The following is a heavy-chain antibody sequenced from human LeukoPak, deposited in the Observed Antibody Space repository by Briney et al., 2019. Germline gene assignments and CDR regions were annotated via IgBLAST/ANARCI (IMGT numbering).Heavy chain of an antibody. V-gene: IGHV3-23*01. CDR3: AKLYYDRDDAFDI. D-gene: IGHD3-22*01. J-gene: IGHJ3*02. Sequence: PGGSLRLSCAASGFTFNSYSMNWVRQAPGKGLEWVSAISGSGGSTYYADSVKGRFTISRDNSKNTLYLQMNSLRAEDTAVYYCAKLYYDRDDAFDIWGQGTMVTVSS. CDR1: GFTFNSYS. CDR2: ISGSGGST.